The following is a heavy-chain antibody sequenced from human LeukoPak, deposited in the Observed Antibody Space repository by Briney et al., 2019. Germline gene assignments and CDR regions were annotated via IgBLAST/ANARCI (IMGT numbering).Heavy chain of an antibody. Sequence: GGSLRLSCAASGFTVSSNYMSWVRQAPGKGLEWVSVIYSGGSTYYADSVKGRFTISRDNSKNTLYLQMNSLRAEDTAVYYCASNYGGNSISRTFDHWGQGTLVTVSS. CDR2: IYSGGST. CDR3: ASNYGGNSISRTFDH. J-gene: IGHJ4*02. CDR1: GFTVSSNY. V-gene: IGHV3-66*01. D-gene: IGHD4-23*01.